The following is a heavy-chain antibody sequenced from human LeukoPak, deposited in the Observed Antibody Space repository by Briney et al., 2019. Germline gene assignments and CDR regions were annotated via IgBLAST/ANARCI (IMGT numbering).Heavy chain of an antibody. D-gene: IGHD3-3*01. CDR2: ISAYNGNT. CDR3: ARSYYDFWSGYPDYYYYYYMDV. J-gene: IGHJ6*03. V-gene: IGHV1-18*01. CDR1: GYTFTSYG. Sequence: GASVKVSCKASGYTFTSYGISWVRQAPGQGLEWMGWISAYNGNTNYAQKLQGRVTMTTDTSTSTAYMELRSLRSDDTAVYYCARSYYDFWSGYPDYYYYYYMDVWGKGTTVTVSS.